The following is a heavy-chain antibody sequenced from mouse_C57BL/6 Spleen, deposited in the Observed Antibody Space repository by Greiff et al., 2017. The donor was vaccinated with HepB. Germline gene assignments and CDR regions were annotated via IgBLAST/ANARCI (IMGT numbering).Heavy chain of an antibody. CDR1: GYTFTSYW. V-gene: IGHV1-69*01. Sequence: QVQLQQPGAELVMPGASVKLSCKASGYTFTSYWMHWVNQRPGQGLEWIGEIDPSDSYTNYNQKFKGKSTLTVDKSSSTAYMQLSSLTSEDSAVYYCARFRNYAMDYWGQGTSVTVSS. CDR3: ARFRNYAMDY. CDR2: IDPSDSYT. J-gene: IGHJ4*01.